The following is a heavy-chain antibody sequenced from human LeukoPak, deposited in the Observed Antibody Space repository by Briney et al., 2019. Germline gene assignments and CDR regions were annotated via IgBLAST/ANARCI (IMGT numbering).Heavy chain of an antibody. Sequence: GGSLRLSCAASGFTFSSYAMSWVRQAPGKGLEWVSAISGSGGSTYYADSVKGRFTISRDNSKNTLYLQMNSLRVEDTAVYYCARDLGGSFRGYFDYWGQGTLVTVSS. CDR3: ARDLGGSFRGYFDY. J-gene: IGHJ4*02. V-gene: IGHV3-23*01. CDR1: GFTFSSYA. D-gene: IGHD1-26*01. CDR2: ISGSGGST.